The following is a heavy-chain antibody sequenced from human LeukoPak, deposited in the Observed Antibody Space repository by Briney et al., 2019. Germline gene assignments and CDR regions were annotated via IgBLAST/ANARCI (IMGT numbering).Heavy chain of an antibody. D-gene: IGHD3-3*01. CDR2: IKQDGSEK. CDR1: GFTFSSYW. CDR3: ARGIRFLEWLLDY. V-gene: IGHV3-7*01. J-gene: IGHJ4*02. Sequence: HTGGSLRLSCAASGFTFSSYWMSWVRQAPGKGLEWVANIKQDGSEKYYVDSVKGRFTISRDNAKNSLYLQMNSLRAEDTAVYYCARGIRFLEWLLDYWGQGTLVTVSS.